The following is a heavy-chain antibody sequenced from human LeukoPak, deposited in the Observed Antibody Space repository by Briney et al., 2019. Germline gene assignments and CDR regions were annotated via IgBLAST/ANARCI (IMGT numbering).Heavy chain of an antibody. Sequence: ASVKVSCKASGYTFTGYYMHWVRQAPGQGLEGMGWINPNSGGANYAQKFQGRVTMTRDTSISTAYMELSRLRSDDTAVYYCARDDGNDGYNLDYWGQGTLVTVSS. D-gene: IGHD5-24*01. CDR2: INPNSGGA. CDR1: GYTFTGYY. V-gene: IGHV1-2*02. CDR3: ARDDGNDGYNLDY. J-gene: IGHJ4*02.